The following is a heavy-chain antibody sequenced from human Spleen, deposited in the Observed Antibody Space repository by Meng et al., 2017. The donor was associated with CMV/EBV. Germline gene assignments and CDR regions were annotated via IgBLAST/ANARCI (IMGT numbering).Heavy chain of an antibody. CDR2: IYSGGST. CDR1: GFTVSSNY. J-gene: IGHJ4*02. V-gene: IGHV3-66*01. Sequence: GEVVGSGGGLVQPGGSLRLSCAASGFTVSSNYMSWVRQAPGKGLEWVSVIYSGGSTYYADSVKGRFTISRDNSKNTLYLQMNSLRAEDTAVYYCARDMAVAGDYWGQGTLVTVSS. CDR3: ARDMAVAGDY. D-gene: IGHD6-19*01.